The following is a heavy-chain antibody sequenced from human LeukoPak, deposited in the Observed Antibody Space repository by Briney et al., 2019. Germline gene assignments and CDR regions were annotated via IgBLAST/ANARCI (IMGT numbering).Heavy chain of an antibody. Sequence: SETLSLTCTVSGGSISSYYWSWIRQPPGKGLEWIGYIYYSGSTNYNPSLKSRVTISVDTSKNQFSLKLSSVTAADTAVYYCARSGSSGYYYYYMDVWGKGTTATISS. CDR2: IYYSGST. CDR3: ARSGSSGYYYYYMDV. J-gene: IGHJ6*03. V-gene: IGHV4-59*01. CDR1: GGSISSYY. D-gene: IGHD3-22*01.